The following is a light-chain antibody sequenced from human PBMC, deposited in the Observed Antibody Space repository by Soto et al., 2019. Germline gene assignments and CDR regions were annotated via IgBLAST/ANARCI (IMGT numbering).Light chain of an antibody. CDR1: QSVGSD. CDR3: QQRSNRPIT. V-gene: IGKV3-11*01. Sequence: EIVMTQSPATLSVSPGERATLSCRASQSVGSDLAWYQQKPGQAPRLLVYHASNRATGVPARFSGSGSGTDFTLTISSLEPEDFAVYYCQQRSNRPITFGQGTRLEIK. CDR2: HAS. J-gene: IGKJ5*01.